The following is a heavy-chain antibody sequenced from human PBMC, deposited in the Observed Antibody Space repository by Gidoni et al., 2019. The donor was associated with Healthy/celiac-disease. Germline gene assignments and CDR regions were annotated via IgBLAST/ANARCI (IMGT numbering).Heavy chain of an antibody. V-gene: IGHV3-21*06. CDR3: ASGGPWFDP. Sequence: EVQLLESGGGLVKPGGSLRASCAASGFTFSSYSMNRVRQAPGKGLEWVSSISSSSSYIYYADSVKGRFTISRDNAKDSLYLQMNSLRAEDTAVYYCASGGPWFDPWGQGTLVTVSS. CDR2: ISSSSSYI. CDR1: GFTFSSYS. D-gene: IGHD2-15*01. J-gene: IGHJ5*02.